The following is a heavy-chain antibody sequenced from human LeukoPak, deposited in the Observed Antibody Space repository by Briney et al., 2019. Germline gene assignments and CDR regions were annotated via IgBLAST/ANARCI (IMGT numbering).Heavy chain of an antibody. CDR2: IKEDGSQK. CDR1: GFTFRSYW. J-gene: IGHJ3*01. V-gene: IGHV3-7*01. D-gene: IGHD1-26*01. CDR3: ARIISAISYGDAFDA. Sequence: GSLRLSCAASGFTFRSYWMTWVRQAPGKGLEWVANIKEDGSQKYYVDSVQGRFTISRDNAKNSLYLHMDSLRAEDTAVYYCARIISAISYGDAFDAWGQGTIVTVSS.